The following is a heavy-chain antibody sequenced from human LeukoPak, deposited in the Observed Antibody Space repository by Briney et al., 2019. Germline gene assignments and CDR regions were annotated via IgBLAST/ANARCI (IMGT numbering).Heavy chain of an antibody. CDR2: IIPILGIA. V-gene: IGHV1-69*04. CDR3: AREGFFDY. Sequence: GASVKVTCKASGRTFSRYAISWVRQAPGQGLEWMGRIIPILGIANYAQKFQGRVTITADKSTSTAYMELSSLRSEDTAAYYCAREGFFDYWGQGTLVTXSS. J-gene: IGHJ4*02. CDR1: GRTFSRYA.